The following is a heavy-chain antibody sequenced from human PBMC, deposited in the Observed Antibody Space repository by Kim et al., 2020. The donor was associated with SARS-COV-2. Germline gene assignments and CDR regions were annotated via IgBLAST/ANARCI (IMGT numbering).Heavy chain of an antibody. J-gene: IGHJ4*02. CDR1: GGSISSSSYY. CDR3: ARPSDTAAWVDY. V-gene: IGHV4-39*01. D-gene: IGHD5-18*01. CDR2: IYYNGST. Sequence: AETLSLTCTVSGGSISSSSYYWGWIRQPPGKGLDWFGSIYYNGSTYYNPSLKSRVTISVDTSKNQFSLKLSSVTAAATAVYYCARPSDTAAWVDYWGQGTLVTVSS.